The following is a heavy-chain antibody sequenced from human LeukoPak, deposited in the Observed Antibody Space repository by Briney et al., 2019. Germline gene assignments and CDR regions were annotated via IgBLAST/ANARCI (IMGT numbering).Heavy chain of an antibody. CDR3: ATLPAAGQDFDY. V-gene: IGHV4-4*09. CDR1: GGSISSYY. D-gene: IGHD6-13*01. CDR2: IYTSGST. Sequence: SETLSLTCTVSGGSISSYYWSWIRQPPGKGLEWIGYIYTSGSTIYNPSLKSRVTISVDTSKNQFSLKLSSVTAADTAVYYCATLPAAGQDFDYWGQGTLVTVSS. J-gene: IGHJ4*02.